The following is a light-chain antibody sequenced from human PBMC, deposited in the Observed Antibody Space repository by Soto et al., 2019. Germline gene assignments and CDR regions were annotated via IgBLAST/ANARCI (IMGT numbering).Light chain of an antibody. Sequence: EIVLTQSPATLSLSPGERATLSCGASQSVSSSYLAWYQQKPGQAPRLLIYGASTRATGIPARFSGSGSGTEFTLPVSSLQSEDFAVYYCQQYNTWPRTFGQGTKVEI. J-gene: IGKJ1*01. CDR2: GAS. V-gene: IGKV3-15*01. CDR1: QSVSSSY. CDR3: QQYNTWPRT.